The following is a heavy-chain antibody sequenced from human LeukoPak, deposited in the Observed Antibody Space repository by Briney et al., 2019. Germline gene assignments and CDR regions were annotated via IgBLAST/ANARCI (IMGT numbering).Heavy chain of an antibody. J-gene: IGHJ4*02. CDR1: GVSIRSSTNW. CDR2: VFHSGST. CDR3: ARGEIYDSSGYYFDY. V-gene: IGHV4-4*02. Sequence: SETLSLTCTVSGVSIRSSTNWWTWVRQAPGKGLEWIGEVFHSGSTNYNPSLKSRVTMSADKSKNQFSLNLSSVTAADTAVYYCARGEIYDSSGYYFDYWGQGTLVTVSS. D-gene: IGHD3-22*01.